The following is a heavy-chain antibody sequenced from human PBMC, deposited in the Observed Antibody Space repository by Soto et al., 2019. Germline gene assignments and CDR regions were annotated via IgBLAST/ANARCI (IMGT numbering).Heavy chain of an antibody. J-gene: IGHJ4*02. Sequence: QVHLVESGGGVVQPGRSLRLSCAASGLTFSNYAMHWVRQAPGKGLEWVAFISYDGTNRCYPDSVKGRFTISRDNSKNPVYRQMNSLKTEDTAVYYCAKESSATGTTGGGGSAKDYWGQGTLDTVSS. CDR3: AKESSATGTTGGGGSAKDY. CDR1: GLTFSNYA. CDR2: ISYDGTNR. V-gene: IGHV3-30-3*01. D-gene: IGHD4-17*01.